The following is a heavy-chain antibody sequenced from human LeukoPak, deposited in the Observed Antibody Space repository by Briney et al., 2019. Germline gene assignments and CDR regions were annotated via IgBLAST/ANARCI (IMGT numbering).Heavy chain of an antibody. J-gene: IGHJ4*02. CDR2: ISSSGGS. Sequence: PSETLSLTCTVSGASITYYYWSWIRQPAGKGLEWMGRISSSGGSGYNFALKSRVTMSVDMSKNQFSLELSSVTAADTAIYYCAREYGDFDYWGQGTLATVSS. V-gene: IGHV4-4*07. CDR3: AREYGDFDY. D-gene: IGHD4-17*01. CDR1: GASITYYY.